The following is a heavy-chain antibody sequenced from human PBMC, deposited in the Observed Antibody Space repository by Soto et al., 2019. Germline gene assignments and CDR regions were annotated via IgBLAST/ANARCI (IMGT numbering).Heavy chain of an antibody. D-gene: IGHD2-15*01. J-gene: IGHJ5*02. CDR3: VRDRSKHLRDSLET. CDR2: VYATGTS. Sequence: SETLSLTCSVSGGSMSKFYWSWIRKTAGKGLEWMGRVYATGTSDYNPSLRSHIAMSVDISKKTFSLRLRSVTAADTGVYYCVRDRSKHLRDSLETWGQGILVT. V-gene: IGHV4-4*07. CDR1: GGSMSKFY.